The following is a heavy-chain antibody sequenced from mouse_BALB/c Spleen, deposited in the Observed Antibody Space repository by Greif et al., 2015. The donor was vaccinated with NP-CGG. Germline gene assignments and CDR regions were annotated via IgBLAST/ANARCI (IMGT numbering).Heavy chain of an antibody. J-gene: IGHJ2*01. CDR3: ARDGGFYPYYFDY. CDR1: GFTFSSYG. CDR2: INSNGGST. V-gene: IGHV5-6-3*01. D-gene: IGHD2-1*01. Sequence: DVQLVESGGGLVQPGGSLKLSCAASGFTFSSYGMSWVRQTPDKRLELVATINSNGGSTYYPDSVKGRFTISRDNAKNTLYLQMSSLKSEDTAMYYCARDGGFYPYYFDYWGQGTTLTVSS.